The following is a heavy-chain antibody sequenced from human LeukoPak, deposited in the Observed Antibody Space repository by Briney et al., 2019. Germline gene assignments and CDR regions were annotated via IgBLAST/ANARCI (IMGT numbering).Heavy chain of an antibody. D-gene: IGHD2-15*01. V-gene: IGHV3-21*01. J-gene: IGHJ4*02. CDR3: ARVLETDCTGGSCYSGLDY. CDR2: ISRTGTYI. Sequence: GGSLRLSCAASGFIFSSYNMKWVRQAPGEGLEWVSSISRTGTYIYYVDSVKGRFTVSRDNAQNSLYLQMNSLRVEDTAVYYCARVLETDCTGGSCYSGLDYWGQGTLVTVSS. CDR1: GFIFSSYN.